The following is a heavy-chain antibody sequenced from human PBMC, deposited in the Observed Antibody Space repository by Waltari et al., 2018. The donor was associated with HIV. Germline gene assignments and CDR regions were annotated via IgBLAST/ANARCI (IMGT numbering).Heavy chain of an antibody. CDR2: INPKSGDT. J-gene: IGHJ4*02. V-gene: IGHV1-2*02. Sequence: QVQLVQSGAEVKTPGASVKVSCKASRYTFSDYYLHWVRQAPGQGLEWMAWINPKSGDTNHAQKFQDRVTLTRDMSISTAYMEMSGLRSDDTAVYYCARSGLTAAGSTANDYWGQGTLVTVSS. CDR3: ARSGLTAAGSTANDY. D-gene: IGHD6-13*01. CDR1: RYTFSDYY.